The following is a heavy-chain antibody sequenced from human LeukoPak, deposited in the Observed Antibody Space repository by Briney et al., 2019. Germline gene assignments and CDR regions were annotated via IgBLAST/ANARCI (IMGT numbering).Heavy chain of an antibody. CDR1: GYSISSGYY. J-gene: IGHJ4*03. D-gene: IGHD3-16*01. V-gene: IGHV4-38-2*01. CDR2: IYHSGST. CDR3: ASLRVPGYFDY. Sequence: SETLSLTCPVSGYSISSGYYWGWIRQPPGRGLEWIGSIYHSGSTYYNPSLKSRVTISVDTSKNQFSLRLSSVTAADTALYYCASLRVPGYFDYWGQGTLVTVPS.